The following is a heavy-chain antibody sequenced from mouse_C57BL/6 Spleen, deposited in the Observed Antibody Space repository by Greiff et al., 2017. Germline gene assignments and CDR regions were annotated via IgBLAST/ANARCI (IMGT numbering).Heavy chain of an antibody. J-gene: IGHJ1*03. CDR3: ARSRYYYGSSYWYFDV. D-gene: IGHD1-1*01. V-gene: IGHV5-17*01. CDR2: ISSGSSTI. CDR1: GFTFSDYG. Sequence: EVKLVESGGGLVKPGGSLKLSCAASGFTFSDYGMHWVRQAPEKGLEWVAYISSGSSTIYYADTVKGRFTISRDNAKNTLFLQMTRLRSEDTAMYYCARSRYYYGSSYWYFDVWGTVPTVPVPS.